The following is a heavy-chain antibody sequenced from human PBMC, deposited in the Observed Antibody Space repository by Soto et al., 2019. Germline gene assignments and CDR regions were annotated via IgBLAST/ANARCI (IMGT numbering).Heavy chain of an antibody. V-gene: IGHV1-8*01. Sequence: ASVKVSCKASGYTFTSYDINWVRQATGQGLEWMGWMNPNSGNTGYAQKFQGRVTMTRNTSISTAYMELSSLRSEDTAVYYCARATRDPKESFAAAGRYYYGMDVWGQGTTVTVSS. CDR2: MNPNSGNT. CDR1: GYTFTSYD. D-gene: IGHD6-13*01. CDR3: ARATRDPKESFAAAGRYYYGMDV. J-gene: IGHJ6*02.